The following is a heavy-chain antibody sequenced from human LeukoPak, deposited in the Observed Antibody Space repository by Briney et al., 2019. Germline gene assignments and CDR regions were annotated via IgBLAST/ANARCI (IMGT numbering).Heavy chain of an antibody. V-gene: IGHV3-72*01. J-gene: IGHJ4*02. CDR1: GFKFSDHY. D-gene: IGHD3-3*01. Sequence: GGSQRLSCAASGFKFSDHYIDWVRQAPGKGLEWVGRSRNKASSYTTEYAASVEGRFTISRDVSESSLYLQMNSLRTEDTAVYYCAKDKWSELSPELLDYWGQGTLVTVSS. CDR3: AKDKWSELSPELLDY. CDR2: SRNKASSYTT.